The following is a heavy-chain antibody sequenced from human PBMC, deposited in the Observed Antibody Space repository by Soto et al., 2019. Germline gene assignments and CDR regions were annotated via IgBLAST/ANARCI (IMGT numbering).Heavy chain of an antibody. CDR1: GFTFSRFG. D-gene: IGHD1-1*01. Sequence: GGSLRLSCAVSGFTFSRFGMHWVRQAPGKGLEWVALIWYDGSNGYYADSVKGRFTISRDNSKNALYLQMNSLRDEDTAVYYCVKNMWTTTDAFDIWGQGTMVTVSS. V-gene: IGHV3-33*01. CDR3: VKNMWTTTDAFDI. CDR2: IWYDGSNG. J-gene: IGHJ3*02.